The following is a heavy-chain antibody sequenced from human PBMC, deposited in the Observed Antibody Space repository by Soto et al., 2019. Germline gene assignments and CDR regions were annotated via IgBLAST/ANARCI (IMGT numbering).Heavy chain of an antibody. D-gene: IGHD2-2*01. Sequence: GGSLRLSCAASGFTFSNAWMSWVRQAPGKGLEWVGRNKSKTDGGTTDYAAPVKGRFTISRDDSKNTLYLQMNSLKTEDTAVYYCSTANIVVVPAAMSKYYYYYMDVWGKGTTVTVSS. CDR3: STANIVVVPAAMSKYYYYYMDV. J-gene: IGHJ6*03. CDR2: NKSKTDGGTT. V-gene: IGHV3-15*01. CDR1: GFTFSNAW.